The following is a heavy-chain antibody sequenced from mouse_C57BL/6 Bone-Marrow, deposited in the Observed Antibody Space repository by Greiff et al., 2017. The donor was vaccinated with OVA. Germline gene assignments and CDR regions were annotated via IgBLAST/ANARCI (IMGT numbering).Heavy chain of an antibody. Sequence: EVQLVESGGGLVQPGGSLSLSCAASGFTFTDYYMSWVRQPPGKALEWLGFIRNKANGYTTEYSASVKGRFTISRDNSQSILYLQMNALRAEDSATYYCARYNYCDYGSFDYWGQGTTLTVSS. V-gene: IGHV7-3*01. CDR2: IRNKANGYTT. CDR1: GFTFTDYY. J-gene: IGHJ2*01. D-gene: IGHD2-13*01. CDR3: ARYNYCDYGSFDY.